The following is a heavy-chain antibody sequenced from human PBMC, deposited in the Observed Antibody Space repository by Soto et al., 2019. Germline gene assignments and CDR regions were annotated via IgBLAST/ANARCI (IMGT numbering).Heavy chain of an antibody. CDR1: GGSISSYY. CDR2: IYTSGST. Sequence: PSKTLSLTCTVSGGSISSYYWSWIRQPAGKGLEWIGRIYTSGSTNYNPSLKSRVTMSVDTSKNQFSLKLSSVTAADTAVYYCARDLGYLWFGELLSWFDPWGQGTLVTVSS. CDR3: ARDLGYLWFGELLSWFDP. J-gene: IGHJ5*02. D-gene: IGHD3-10*01. V-gene: IGHV4-4*07.